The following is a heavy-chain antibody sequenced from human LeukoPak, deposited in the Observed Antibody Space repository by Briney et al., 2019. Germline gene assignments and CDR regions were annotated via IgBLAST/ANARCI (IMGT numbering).Heavy chain of an antibody. CDR1: GFTFSSYW. V-gene: IGHV3-7*01. D-gene: IGHD6-13*01. J-gene: IGHJ6*03. CDR2: IKQDGSEK. CDR3: ARVRRGSWADENYYYMDV. Sequence: GGSLRLSCAAPGFTFSSYWMSWVRQAPGKGLEWVANIKQDGSEKYYVDSVKGRFTISRDNAKNSLYLQMNSLRAEDTAVYYCARVRRGSWADENYYYMDVWGKGTTVTVSS.